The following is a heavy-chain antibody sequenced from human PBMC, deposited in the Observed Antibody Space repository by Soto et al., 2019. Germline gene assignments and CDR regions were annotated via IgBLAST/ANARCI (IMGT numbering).Heavy chain of an antibody. J-gene: IGHJ4*02. CDR1: GGTFSSYT. V-gene: IGHV1-69*02. CDR2: IIPILGIA. CDR3: AFQIYYYDSSGYLGPDY. D-gene: IGHD3-22*01. Sequence: SVKVSCKASGGTFSSYTISWVRQAPGQGLEWMGRIIPILGIANYAQKFQGRVTITADKSTSTAYMELSSLRSEDTAVYYCAFQIYYYDSSGYLGPDYWGQGTLVTVSS.